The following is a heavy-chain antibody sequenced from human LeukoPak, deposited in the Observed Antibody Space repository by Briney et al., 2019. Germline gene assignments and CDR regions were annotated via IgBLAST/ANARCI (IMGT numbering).Heavy chain of an antibody. D-gene: IGHD4-23*01. V-gene: IGHV1-8*01. Sequence: ASVKVSCKASGYTFTSYDINWVRQATGQGLEWMGWMNPNSGNTGYAQKFQGRVTITADKSTSTAYMELSSLRSEDTAVYYCARIYGGDAFDIWGQGTVVTVSS. CDR2: MNPNSGNT. J-gene: IGHJ3*02. CDR3: ARIYGGDAFDI. CDR1: GYTFTSYD.